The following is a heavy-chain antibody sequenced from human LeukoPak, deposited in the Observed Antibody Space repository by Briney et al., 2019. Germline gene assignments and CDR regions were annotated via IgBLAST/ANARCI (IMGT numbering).Heavy chain of an antibody. Sequence: SETLPLTCTVSGGSISSSDYYWGWIRQPPGKGLEWIGSIYYTGSTYYNPSLKSRVTISVDTSKNQFSLKLSSVTAADTAVYYCVREEDGYYFPEGAFDIWGQGTMVTVSS. CDR3: VREEDGYYFPEGAFDI. CDR2: IYYTGST. J-gene: IGHJ3*02. V-gene: IGHV4-39*07. CDR1: GGSISSSDYY. D-gene: IGHD3-22*01.